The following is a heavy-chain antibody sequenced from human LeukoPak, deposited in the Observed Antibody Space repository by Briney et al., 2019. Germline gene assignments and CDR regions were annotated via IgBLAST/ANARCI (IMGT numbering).Heavy chain of an antibody. Sequence: GESLRLSCAASRFTFSSYTMNWVRQAPGKGLEWVSRITSTSSTIYYADSVKGRFTISRDNAKNSLYLQMNSLRDEDTAVYYCARSAEFDYWGQGTLVTVSS. V-gene: IGHV3-48*02. CDR1: RFTFSSYT. CDR3: ARSAEFDY. CDR2: ITSTSSTI. D-gene: IGHD1-14*01. J-gene: IGHJ4*02.